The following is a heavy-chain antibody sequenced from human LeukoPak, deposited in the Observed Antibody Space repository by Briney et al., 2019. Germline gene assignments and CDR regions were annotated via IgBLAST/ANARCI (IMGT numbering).Heavy chain of an antibody. CDR1: GFTFSSYG. D-gene: IGHD3-22*01. V-gene: IGHV3-30*18. CDR2: ISYDGSNK. Sequence: GGSLRLSCAASGFTFSSYGMHWVRQAPGKGLEWVAVISYDGSNKHYADSVKGRFTISRGNSKNTLYLQMNSLRAEDTAVYYCAKRGYDSSGYYYFDYWGQGTLVTVSS. J-gene: IGHJ4*02. CDR3: AKRGYDSSGYYYFDY.